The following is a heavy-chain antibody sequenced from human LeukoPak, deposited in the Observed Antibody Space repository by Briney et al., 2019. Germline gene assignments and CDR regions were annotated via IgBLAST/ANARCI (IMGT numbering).Heavy chain of an antibody. CDR3: ARGPDIAAAGTFNFDY. V-gene: IGHV1-2*04. D-gene: IGHD6-13*01. J-gene: IGHJ4*02. Sequence: GASVKVSCKASGYTFTGYYMHWVRQAPGQGLEWMGWINPNSGGTNYAQKFQGWVTMTRDTSISTAYMELSRLRSDDTAVYYCARGPDIAAAGTFNFDYWGQGTLVTVSS. CDR1: GYTFTGYY. CDR2: INPNSGGT.